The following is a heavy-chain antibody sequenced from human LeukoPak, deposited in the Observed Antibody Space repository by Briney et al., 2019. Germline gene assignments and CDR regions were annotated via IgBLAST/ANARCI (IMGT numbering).Heavy chain of an antibody. D-gene: IGHD2-15*01. CDR2: IYYSVST. CDR3: ARTPRGVVAATLNWFDP. J-gene: IGHJ5*02. CDR1: GGSISSSSYY. V-gene: IGHV4-39*01. Sequence: SETLSLTCTVSGGSISSSSYYWGWIRQPPGKGLEWIGSIYYSVSTYDNPSLKSRVTISVDTSKNQFSLKLSSVTAADTAVYYCARTPRGVVAATLNWFDPWGQGTLVTVSS.